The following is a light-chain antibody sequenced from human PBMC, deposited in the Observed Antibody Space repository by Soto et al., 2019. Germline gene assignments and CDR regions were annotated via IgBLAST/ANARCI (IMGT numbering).Light chain of an antibody. CDR2: EVS. J-gene: IGLJ2*01. V-gene: IGLV2-14*01. Sequence: QSALTQPASVSGSPGQSITISCTGTSIGVGAYNYVSWYQQHPGKALKLMIYEVSNRPSGVSNRFSGSKSGNSASLTISGLQAEDEADYYCSSYSSSITVVFGGGTK. CDR3: SSYSSSITVV. CDR1: SIGVGAYNY.